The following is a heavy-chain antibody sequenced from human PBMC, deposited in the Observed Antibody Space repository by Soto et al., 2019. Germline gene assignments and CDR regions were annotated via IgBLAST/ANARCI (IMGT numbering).Heavy chain of an antibody. CDR3: ARDTMVRGVMGDYYYYGMDV. D-gene: IGHD3-10*01. V-gene: IGHV4-59*01. Sequence: TLSLTCTVSVGSISSYYWSWIRQPPGKGLEWIGYIYYSGSTNYNPSLKSRVTISVDTSKNQFSLKLSSVTAADTAVYYCARDTMVRGVMGDYYYYGMDVWGQGTTVTVSS. J-gene: IGHJ6*02. CDR2: IYYSGST. CDR1: VGSISSYY.